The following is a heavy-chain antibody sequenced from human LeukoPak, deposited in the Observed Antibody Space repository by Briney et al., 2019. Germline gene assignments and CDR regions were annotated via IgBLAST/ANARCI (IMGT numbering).Heavy chain of an antibody. Sequence: GASVKVSCKASGGTFSSYAISWVRQAPGQGLEWMGGIIPIFGTANYAQKFQGRVTMTRDTSTSTAYMELSSLRSEDTAVYYCARGPSITMVRGGQWYHYMDVWGKGTTVT. J-gene: IGHJ6*03. D-gene: IGHD3-10*01. V-gene: IGHV1-69*05. CDR2: IIPIFGTA. CDR3: ARGPSITMVRGGQWYHYMDV. CDR1: GGTFSSYA.